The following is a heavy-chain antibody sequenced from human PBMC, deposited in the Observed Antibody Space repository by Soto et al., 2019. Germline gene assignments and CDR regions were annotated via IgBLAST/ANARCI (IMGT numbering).Heavy chain of an antibody. V-gene: IGHV4-30-2*01. CDR2: IYHSGST. CDR3: AREIAAAGTYFDY. Sequence: SETLSLTCAVSGVSISSGGYSWSWIRQPPGKGLEWIGYIYHSGSTYYNPSLKSRVTISVDRSKNQFSLKLSSVTAADRAVYYCAREIAAAGTYFDYWGQGTLVTVSS. J-gene: IGHJ4*02. CDR1: GVSISSGGYS. D-gene: IGHD6-13*01.